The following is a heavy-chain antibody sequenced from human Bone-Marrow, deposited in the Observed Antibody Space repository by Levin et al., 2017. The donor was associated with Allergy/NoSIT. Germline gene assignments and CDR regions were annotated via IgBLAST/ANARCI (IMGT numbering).Heavy chain of an antibody. CDR1: GFTFSNYG. CDR2: ILSDGSNK. D-gene: IGHD2-15*01. J-gene: IGHJ4*02. CDR3: AKDRFLGAGFRSVDY. V-gene: IGHV3-30*18. Sequence: RPGGSLRLSCAASGFTFSNYGMHWVRQAPGKGLEWVAAILSDGSNKFYADSLKGRFTISRDSSTNTLYLQVNSLKPEDTAVYYCAKDRFLGAGFRSVDYWGQGTLVTVSS.